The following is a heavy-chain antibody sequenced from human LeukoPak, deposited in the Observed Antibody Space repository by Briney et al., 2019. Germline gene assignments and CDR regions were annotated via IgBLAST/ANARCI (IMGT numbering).Heavy chain of an antibody. V-gene: IGHV3-74*01. D-gene: IGHD2-2*01. CDR2: INSDGRRT. CDR1: GFTISNHW. J-gene: IGHJ6*03. Sequence: PGGSLRLSCAASGFTISNHWMHWVRQAPGKGLVWVSRINSDGRRTSYADSVKGQFTISRDNAKNTLYLQMNSLRPDDTAVYYCAREVEVVPATMGAYYYYYMDVWGKGTTVTVSS. CDR3: AREVEVVPATMGAYYYYYMDV.